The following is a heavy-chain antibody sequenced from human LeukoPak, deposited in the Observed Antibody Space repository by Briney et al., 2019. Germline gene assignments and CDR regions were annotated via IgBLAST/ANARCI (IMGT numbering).Heavy chain of an antibody. CDR2: ISGSGGST. V-gene: IGHV3-23*01. CDR3: AKEGYCSSTSCYGGVDY. CDR1: GFTFSSYA. D-gene: IGHD2-2*01. J-gene: IGHJ4*02. Sequence: PGGSLRLSCAASGFTFSSYAMSWVRQAPGKGLKWVSAISGSGGSTYYADSVKGRFTISRDNSKNTLYLQMNSLRAEDTAVYYCAKEGYCSSTSCYGGVDYWGQGTLVTVSS.